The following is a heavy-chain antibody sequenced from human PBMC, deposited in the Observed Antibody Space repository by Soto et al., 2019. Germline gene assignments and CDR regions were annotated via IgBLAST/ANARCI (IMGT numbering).Heavy chain of an antibody. CDR1: GNSIRNVEFY. J-gene: IGHJ4*02. CDR2: IYYNGYT. CDR3: TDMHKWDPKDDX. D-gene: IGHD1-26*01. V-gene: IGHV4-30-4*03. Sequence: SESLALTWTVSGNSIRNVEFYWTWIRQRPGKGLEWIGYIYYNGYTNYSPSLESSLTLSVDTSKNQLSLKLKSVTAADTAMYYCTDMHKWDPKDDXWGQVISVTVSX.